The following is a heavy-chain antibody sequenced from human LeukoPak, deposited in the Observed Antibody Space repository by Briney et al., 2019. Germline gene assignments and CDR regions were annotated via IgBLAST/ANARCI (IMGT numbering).Heavy chain of an antibody. CDR1: GFIFSSYW. V-gene: IGHV3-7*01. Sequence: GGSLRLSCAASGFIFSSYWMSWVRQAPGKGLEWVANIKQDGSEKYHVDSVKGRFTISRDSAKHSLYLQMNSLRAEDTAVYYCARDRLYGPPDYWGQGTLVTVSS. D-gene: IGHD4-17*01. CDR2: IKQDGSEK. CDR3: ARDRLYGPPDY. J-gene: IGHJ4*02.